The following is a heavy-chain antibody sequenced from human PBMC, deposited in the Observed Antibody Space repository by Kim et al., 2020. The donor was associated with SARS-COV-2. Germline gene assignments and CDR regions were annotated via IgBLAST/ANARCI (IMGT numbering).Heavy chain of an antibody. J-gene: IGHJ3*02. V-gene: IGHV6-1*01. Sequence: SQTLSLTCAISGDSVSSNSAAWNWIRQSPSRGLEWLGRTYYRSKWYNDYALSVNSRITINPDTSKNQFSLQLNAVIPEDTAVYYCTRDLGYHDFWSGYQGGAFDIWGQGTMLTVSS. CDR3: TRDLGYHDFWSGYQGGAFDI. CDR2: TYYRSKWYN. CDR1: GDSVSSNSAA. D-gene: IGHD3-3*01.